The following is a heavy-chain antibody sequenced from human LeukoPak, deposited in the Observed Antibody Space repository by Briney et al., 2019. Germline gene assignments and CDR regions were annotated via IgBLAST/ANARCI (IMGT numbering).Heavy chain of an antibody. CDR3: ARGLDVVTPFDY. V-gene: IGHV1-69*13. J-gene: IGHJ4*02. Sequence: GASVKVSCKASGGTFSSYAISWVRQAPGQGLEWMGGIIPIFGTANYAQKFQGRVTITADESTSTAYVELSSLRSEDTAVYYCARGLDVVTPFDYWGQGTLVTVSS. CDR2: IIPIFGTA. D-gene: IGHD4-23*01. CDR1: GGTFSSYA.